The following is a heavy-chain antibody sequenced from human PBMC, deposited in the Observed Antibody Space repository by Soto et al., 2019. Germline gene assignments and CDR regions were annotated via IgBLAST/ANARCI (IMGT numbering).Heavy chain of an antibody. CDR1: RFNFSAAW. J-gene: IGHJ4*02. V-gene: IGHV3-15*07. Sequence: GGSLRLSCVASRFNFSAAWLHWTRQAPGKGLEWVGRIKPKSEGETADYTAPVRGRFTISRDDSQNALHLQMDSLKTEDTAVYYCATVPYSSAPTWGLGVLATVSA. D-gene: IGHD6-19*01. CDR2: IKPKSEGETA. CDR3: ATVPYSSAPT.